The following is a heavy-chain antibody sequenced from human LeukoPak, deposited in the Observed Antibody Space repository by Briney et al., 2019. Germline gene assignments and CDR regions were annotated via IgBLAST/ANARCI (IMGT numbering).Heavy chain of an antibody. Sequence: SETLSLTCTVSGGSISSYYWNWIRQPAGKGLEWIGRIYTSGSTNYNPSLKSRVTMSVDTSKNQFSLKLSSVTAADTAVYYCARVETYYDILTGYYWYFDLWGRGTLVTVSS. V-gene: IGHV4-4*07. J-gene: IGHJ2*01. CDR3: ARVETYYDILTGYYWYFDL. CDR2: IYTSGST. D-gene: IGHD3-9*01. CDR1: GGSISSYY.